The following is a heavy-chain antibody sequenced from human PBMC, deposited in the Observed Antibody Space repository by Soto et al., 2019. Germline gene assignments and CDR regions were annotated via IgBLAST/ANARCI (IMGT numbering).Heavy chain of an antibody. CDR2: INPNSGGT. CDR1: GYTFTGYY. D-gene: IGHD1-1*01. Sequence: QVQLVQSGAEVMKPVASVKVSCKASGYTFTGYYMHWVRQAPGQGLEWMGWINPNSGGTNYAQKFQGWVTMTRDTSISTAYMELSRLRSDDTAVYYCASSNGLEPGSRANKTYGMDVWGQGTTVTVSS. CDR3: ASSNGLEPGSRANKTYGMDV. J-gene: IGHJ6*02. V-gene: IGHV1-2*04.